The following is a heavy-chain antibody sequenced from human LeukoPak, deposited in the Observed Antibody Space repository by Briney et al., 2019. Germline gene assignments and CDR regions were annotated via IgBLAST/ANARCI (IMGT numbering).Heavy chain of an antibody. Sequence: PGGSLRLSCAASGSTFSGHLLHWVRQAPGMGLEWVAGTAYEGGEKYYADSVSGRFTISRDNSDNTVYLQMNGLRLEDTAVYFCAREGDRHLTFDYWGRGTLVTVSS. CDR1: GSTFSGHL. D-gene: IGHD3-16*01. CDR3: AREGDRHLTFDY. V-gene: IGHV3-30*01. CDR2: TAYEGGEK. J-gene: IGHJ4*02.